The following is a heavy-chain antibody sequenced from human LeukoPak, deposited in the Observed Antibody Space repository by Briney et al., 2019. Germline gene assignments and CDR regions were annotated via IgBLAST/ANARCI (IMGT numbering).Heavy chain of an antibody. J-gene: IGHJ4*02. D-gene: IGHD3-3*01. CDR2: INSDGSSR. CDR3: ARYDEADRHFDY. Sequence: PGGSLRLSCAASGFTFSSYWMHWVRQAPGKGLVWVSRINSDGSSRSYADSVKGRFTISRDNAKNTLYLQMNSLRAEDTAVYYCARYDEADRHFDYWGQGTLVTVSS. V-gene: IGHV3-74*01. CDR1: GFTFSSYW.